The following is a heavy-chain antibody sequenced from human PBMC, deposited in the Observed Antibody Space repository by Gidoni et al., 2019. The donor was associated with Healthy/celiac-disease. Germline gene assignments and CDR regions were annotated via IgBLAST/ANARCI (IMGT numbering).Heavy chain of an antibody. J-gene: IGHJ6*02. CDR3: ARGALNTGYYYGMDV. CDR2: ISSSSSYI. Sequence: EVQLVESGGGLVKPWGSLRLSCAASGFTFSRYSMNWVRQAPGKGLEWVSSISSSSSYIYYADSVKGRFTISRDNAKNSLYLQMNSLRAEDTAVYYCARGALNTGYYYGMDVWGQGTTVTVSS. CDR1: GFTFSRYS. D-gene: IGHD1-26*01. V-gene: IGHV3-21*01.